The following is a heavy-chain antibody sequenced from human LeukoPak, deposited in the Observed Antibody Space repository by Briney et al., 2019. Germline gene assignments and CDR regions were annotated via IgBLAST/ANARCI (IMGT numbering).Heavy chain of an antibody. J-gene: IGHJ4*02. V-gene: IGHV3-9*03. CDR1: GFTFDDYA. CDR3: AKGIAAAGTWPFDY. D-gene: IGHD6-13*01. CDR2: ISWNSGSI. Sequence: GGSLRLSCAASGFTFDDYAMHWVRQAPGKGLEWVSGISWNSGSIGYADSVKGRFTISRDNAKNSLYLQMNSLRAEDMALYYCAKGIAAAGTWPFDYWGQGTLVTVPS.